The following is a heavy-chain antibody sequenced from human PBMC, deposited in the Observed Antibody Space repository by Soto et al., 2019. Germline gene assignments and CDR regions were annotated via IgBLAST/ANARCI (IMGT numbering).Heavy chain of an antibody. CDR3: ARDLWGYCGTDCYPLDV. CDR2: MYNTGST. Sequence: SETLSLTCSGSGGSISGYYWSWIRQPPGQGLEWIGYMYNTGSTVYNPSFKSRVTISVDTSKNQFSLKLNSVTAADTAVYYCARDLWGYCGTDCYPLDVWGQGTTVT. J-gene: IGHJ6*02. V-gene: IGHV4-59*01. D-gene: IGHD2-21*02. CDR1: GGSISGYY.